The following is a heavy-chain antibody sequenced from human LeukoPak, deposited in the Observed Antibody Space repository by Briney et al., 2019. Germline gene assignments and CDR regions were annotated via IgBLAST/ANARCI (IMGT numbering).Heavy chain of an antibody. CDR3: ARDRRTYYYDSKGFDI. J-gene: IGHJ3*02. Sequence: GGSLRLSCAASGFTFSDYYMSWIRQAPGKGLEWVSYISSSGSTIYYADSVKGRFNISRDNAKNSLYMQMNSLRAEDTAVYYCARDRRTYYYDSKGFDIWGQGTMVTVSS. D-gene: IGHD3-22*01. CDR1: GFTFSDYY. V-gene: IGHV3-11*01. CDR2: ISSSGSTI.